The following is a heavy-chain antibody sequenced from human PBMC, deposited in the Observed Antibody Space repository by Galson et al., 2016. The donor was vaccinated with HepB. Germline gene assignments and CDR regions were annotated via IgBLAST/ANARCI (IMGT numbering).Heavy chain of an antibody. CDR1: GGSLIGFY. J-gene: IGHJ5*02. CDR3: ARGRNDFVWGSYRFGWFDP. CDR2: INQSGRI. Sequence: ETLSLTCAVNGGSLIGFYWSWIRQPPGKGLEWIGEINQSGRINCNPSLKSRVIISVDTSKNQFSLKLSSVTAADTAVYYCARGRNDFVWGSYRFGWFDPWGQGTLVTVSS. D-gene: IGHD3-16*02. V-gene: IGHV4-34*01.